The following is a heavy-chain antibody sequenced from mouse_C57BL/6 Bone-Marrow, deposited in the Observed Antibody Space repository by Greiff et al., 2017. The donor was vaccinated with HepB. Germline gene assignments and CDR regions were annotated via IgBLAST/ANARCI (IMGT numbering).Heavy chain of an antibody. J-gene: IGHJ2*01. CDR3: ARSGISTSVVLDY. D-gene: IGHD1-1*01. Sequence: QVQLKQPGAELVKPGASVKMSCKASGYTFTSYWITWVKQRPGQGLEWIGDIYPGSGSTNYNEKFKGKATLTVDTSSSTAYMQLSSLTSEDSAVYYGARSGISTSVVLDYWGQGTTLTVSS. CDR1: GYTFTSYW. V-gene: IGHV1-55*01. CDR2: IYPGSGST.